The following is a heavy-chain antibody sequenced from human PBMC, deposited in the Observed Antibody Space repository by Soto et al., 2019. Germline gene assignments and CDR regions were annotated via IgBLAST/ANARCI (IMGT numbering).Heavy chain of an antibody. Sequence: GGSLRLSCAASGFTFSSYSMNWVRQAPGKGLEWVSYISSSSSTIYYADSVKGRFTISRDIAKNSLYLQMNSLRAEDTAVYYCAREGLEWLLRAAFDIWGQGTMVTVSS. CDR2: ISSSSSTI. D-gene: IGHD3-3*01. J-gene: IGHJ3*02. CDR1: GFTFSSYS. V-gene: IGHV3-48*01. CDR3: AREGLEWLLRAAFDI.